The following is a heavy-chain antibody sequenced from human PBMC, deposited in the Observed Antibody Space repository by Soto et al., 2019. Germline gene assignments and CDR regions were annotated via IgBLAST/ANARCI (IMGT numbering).Heavy chain of an antibody. Sequence: SETLSLTCTVSGGSISSSSYYWSWIRQPPGKGMEWIGYIYYSGSTNYKPSLKSRVNISVDTSKKKFSLKLNSVNAADTAVYYCARAPPDYGDYVSNWFDPWGQGTLVTVSS. D-gene: IGHD4-17*01. CDR3: ARAPPDYGDYVSNWFDP. CDR2: IYYSGST. J-gene: IGHJ5*02. CDR1: GGSISSSSYY. V-gene: IGHV4-61*01.